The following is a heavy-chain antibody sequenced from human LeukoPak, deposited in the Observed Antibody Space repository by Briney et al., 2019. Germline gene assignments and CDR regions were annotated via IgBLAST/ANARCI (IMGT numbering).Heavy chain of an antibody. D-gene: IGHD6-19*01. CDR3: ARYSSGGGY. J-gene: IGHJ4*02. Sequence: GGSLRLSCAASGFTVNNNYMSWARQAPGKGLEWVSVIQSGGGTYYADSVKGRFTISRDNSKNTLYLQMNSLRAEDTAVYYCARYSSGGGYWGQGTLVTVSS. CDR2: IQSGGGT. CDR1: GFTVNNNY. V-gene: IGHV3-66*02.